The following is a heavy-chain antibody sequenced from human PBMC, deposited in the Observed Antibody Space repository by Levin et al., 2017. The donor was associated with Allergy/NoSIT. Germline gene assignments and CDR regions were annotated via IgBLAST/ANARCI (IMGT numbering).Heavy chain of an antibody. D-gene: IGHD2-15*01. CDR3: ARQGYCSGGSCYSDSGY. CDR1: GFTFSDYY. CDR2: ISSSSYT. V-gene: IGHV3-11*03. Sequence: GGSLRLSCAASGFTFSDYYMSWIRQAPGKGLEWVSYISSSSYTNYADSVKGRFTISRDNAKNSLYLQMNSLRAEDTAVYYCARQGYCSGGSCYSDSGYWGQGTLVTVSS. J-gene: IGHJ4*02.